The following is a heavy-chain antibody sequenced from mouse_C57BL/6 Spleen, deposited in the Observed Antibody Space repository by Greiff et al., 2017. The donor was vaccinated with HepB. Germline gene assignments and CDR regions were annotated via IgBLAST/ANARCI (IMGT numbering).Heavy chain of an antibody. CDR1: GFTFSDYG. J-gene: IGHJ4*01. V-gene: IGHV5-17*01. CDR2: ISSGSSTI. Sequence: EVKLVESGGGLVKPGGSLKLSCAASGFTFSDYGMHWVRQAPEKGLEWVAYISSGSSTIYYADTVKGRFTISRDNAKNTLFLQMNSMRSEDTAMDYCARVGDYAMDDWGQGTSVTGSS. CDR3: ARVGDYAMDD.